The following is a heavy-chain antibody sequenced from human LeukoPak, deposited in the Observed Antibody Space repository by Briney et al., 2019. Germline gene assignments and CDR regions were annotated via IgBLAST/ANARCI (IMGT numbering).Heavy chain of an antibody. J-gene: IGHJ4*02. CDR3: ARGLRGYYDSSGYYYPPLDY. Sequence: PGGSLRLSCAASGFTFSSYAMTWVRQAPGKGLEWVSTIRATAGTTYYEDSVKGRFTISRDNSKNTQWLQMNSLRAEDTAVYYCARGLRGYYDSSGYYYPPLDYWGQGTLVTVSS. V-gene: IGHV3-23*01. CDR1: GFTFSSYA. D-gene: IGHD3-22*01. CDR2: IRATAGTT.